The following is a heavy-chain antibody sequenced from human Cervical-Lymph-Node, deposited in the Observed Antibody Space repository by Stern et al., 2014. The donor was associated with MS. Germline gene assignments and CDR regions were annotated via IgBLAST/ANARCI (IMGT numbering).Heavy chain of an antibody. CDR3: AKDEYYYDSGVDY. CDR2: ISYDGSNQ. D-gene: IGHD3-22*01. CDR1: GFTFSSYG. Sequence: VQLVQSGGGVVQPGGSLRLSCAASGFTFSSYGIHWVRQAPGQGLEWVALISYDGSNQYYADSVKGRFTLSRDNSKSTLYLQMNSLRPEDTAVYYCAKDEYYYDSGVDYWGQGTLVTVSS. V-gene: IGHV3-30*18. J-gene: IGHJ4*02.